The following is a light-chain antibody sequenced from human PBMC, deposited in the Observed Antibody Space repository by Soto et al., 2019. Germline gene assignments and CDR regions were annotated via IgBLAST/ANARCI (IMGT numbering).Light chain of an antibody. CDR3: QKYNSALRT. Sequence: DIQMTQSPSSLSASVGDRVTITCRTSQDISTFLAWYQQKPGRVPKLLIFAASTLQSGVPSRFSGSGSGTDFTLTISSLQPEDVATYYCQKYNSALRTFGQGTKVEIK. CDR2: AAS. CDR1: QDISTF. V-gene: IGKV1-27*01. J-gene: IGKJ1*01.